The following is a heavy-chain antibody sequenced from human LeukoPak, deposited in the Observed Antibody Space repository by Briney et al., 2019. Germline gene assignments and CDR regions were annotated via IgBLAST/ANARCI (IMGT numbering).Heavy chain of an antibody. CDR1: GGTFSSYA. V-gene: IGHV1-69*05. D-gene: IGHD2-2*01. Sequence: SVKVSCEASGGTFSSYAISWVRQAPGQGLEWMGGIIPIFGTANYAQKFQGRVTITTDESTSTAYMELSSLRSEDTAVYYCARDPRYCSSTSCYRSWFDPWGQGTLVTVSS. J-gene: IGHJ5*02. CDR2: IIPIFGTA. CDR3: ARDPRYCSSTSCYRSWFDP.